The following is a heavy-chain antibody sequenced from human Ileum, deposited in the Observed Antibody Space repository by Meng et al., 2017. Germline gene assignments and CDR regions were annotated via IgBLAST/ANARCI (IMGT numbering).Heavy chain of an antibody. D-gene: IGHD6-6*01. CDR1: GFTFDDYA. V-gene: IGHV3-9*01. CDR3: AKDISSSAGETIDY. CDR2: ISWNSVSI. Sequence: SLKISCAASGFTFDDYAMHWVRQAPGKGLEWVSGISWNSVSIGYADSVKGRFTISRDNAKNSLYLQMNSLRAEDAALYYCAKDISSSAGETIDYWGQGTLVTVSS. J-gene: IGHJ4*02.